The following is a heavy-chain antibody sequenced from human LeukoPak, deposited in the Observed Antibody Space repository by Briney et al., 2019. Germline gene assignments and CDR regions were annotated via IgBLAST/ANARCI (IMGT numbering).Heavy chain of an antibody. Sequence: PGGSLRLSCTASGFTFSSYTMTWVRQAPGKGLKWVSTITTGDGNIYYADPVKGRFTVSRDNSKNTLYLQMNSLRVEDTAVYSCARESFGDYYFDYWGQGTLVTVSS. CDR3: ARESFGDYYFDY. J-gene: IGHJ4*02. D-gene: IGHD4-17*01. CDR1: GFTFSSYT. CDR2: ITTGDGNI. V-gene: IGHV3-23*01.